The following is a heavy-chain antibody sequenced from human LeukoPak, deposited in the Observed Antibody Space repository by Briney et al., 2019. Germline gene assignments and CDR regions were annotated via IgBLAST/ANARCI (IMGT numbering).Heavy chain of an antibody. V-gene: IGHV4-30-2*01. CDR1: GGSISSAGYS. D-gene: IGHD1-26*01. Sequence: PSETLSLTCAVSGGSISSAGYSWSWIRQPPGKGLEWIGYIYHSGSTYYSPSLKSRVTISVDRSKNQFSLKLSSVTAADTAVYYCARGSEWELPYTLGYWGQGTLVTVSS. CDR2: IYHSGST. J-gene: IGHJ4*02. CDR3: ARGSEWELPYTLGY.